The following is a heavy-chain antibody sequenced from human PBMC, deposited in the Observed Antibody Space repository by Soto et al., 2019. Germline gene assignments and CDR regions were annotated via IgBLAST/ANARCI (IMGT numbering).Heavy chain of an antibody. CDR3: ARMSNDISTGRDTNWFDP. CDR2: IYYSGST. CDR1: GGSISSGVYY. D-gene: IGHD3-9*01. J-gene: IGHJ5*02. Sequence: TLSLTCTVSGGSISSGVYYWSWIRQHPGKGLEWIVYIYYSGSTYYNPSLKSRVTISVDTSKNQFSLKLSSVTAADTAVYYCARMSNDISTGRDTNWFDPWGQGTLVTVSS. V-gene: IGHV4-31*02.